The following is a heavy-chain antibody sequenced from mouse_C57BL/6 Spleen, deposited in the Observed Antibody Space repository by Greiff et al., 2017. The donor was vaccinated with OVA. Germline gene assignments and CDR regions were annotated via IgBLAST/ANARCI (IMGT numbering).Heavy chain of an antibody. CDR3: ARSPHYYGSSSYYFDY. V-gene: IGHV14-3*01. J-gene: IGHJ2*01. CDR2: IDPANGNT. Sequence: VQLQQSVAELVRPGASVKLSCTASGFNIKNTYMHWVKQRPEKGLEWIGRIDPANGNTKYAPKFQGKATITADTSSNTAYLQLSSLTSEDTAIYYCARSPHYYGSSSYYFDYWGQGTTLTVSS. CDR1: GFNIKNTY. D-gene: IGHD1-1*01.